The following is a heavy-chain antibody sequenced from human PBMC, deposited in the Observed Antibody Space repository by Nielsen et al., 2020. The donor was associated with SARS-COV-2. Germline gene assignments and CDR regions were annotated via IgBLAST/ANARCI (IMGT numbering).Heavy chain of an antibody. CDR1: GFTFSSYA. Sequence: GKSLKISCAASGFTFSSYAMSWVRQAPGKGLEWVSAISGSGGSTYYADSVKGRFTISRDNSKNTLYLQMNSLRAEDTAVYYCAKTEGIAAAFDYWGQGTLVTVSS. J-gene: IGHJ4*02. D-gene: IGHD6-13*01. V-gene: IGHV3-23*01. CDR2: ISGSGGST. CDR3: AKTEGIAAAFDY.